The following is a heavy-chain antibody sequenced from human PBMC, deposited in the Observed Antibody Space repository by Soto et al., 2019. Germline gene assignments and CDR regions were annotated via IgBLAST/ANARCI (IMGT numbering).Heavy chain of an antibody. V-gene: IGHV4-4*02. CDR1: GGSISSSNW. Sequence: QVQLQESGPGLVKPSGTLSLTCAVSGGSISSSNWWSWVRQPPGKGLEWIGEIYHSGSTKYNPFLKSRVTLSVAKSENQFSLGLSSVTAADTAVYYLASGGRRFRELYLDYWGQGTLVTASS. J-gene: IGHJ4*02. CDR2: IYHSGST. D-gene: IGHD3-10*01. CDR3: ASGGRRFRELYLDY.